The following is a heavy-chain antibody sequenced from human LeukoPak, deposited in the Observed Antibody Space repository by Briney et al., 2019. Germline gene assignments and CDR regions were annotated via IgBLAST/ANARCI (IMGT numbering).Heavy chain of an antibody. CDR2: ISSRGTTI. Sequence: GGSQRLSCAASGFTFSDNYMSWMRQAPGKGLEWVSYISSRGTTIQYADSVKGRFTISRDNAKNSLYLQINSLRADDTAVYYCARGQAGEFDYWGQGTLVTVSS. D-gene: IGHD3-16*01. J-gene: IGHJ4*02. V-gene: IGHV3-11*01. CDR1: GFTFSDNY. CDR3: ARGQAGEFDY.